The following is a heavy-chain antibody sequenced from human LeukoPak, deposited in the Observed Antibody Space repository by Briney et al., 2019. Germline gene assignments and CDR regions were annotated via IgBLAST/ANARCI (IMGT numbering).Heavy chain of an antibody. V-gene: IGHV4-4*07. CDR3: ARDPSSGTFDY. CDR2: IYITGST. Sequence: SETLSLTCTVSSGSFSSYYWNWIRQPAGKGLEWIGRIYITGSTNYNPSLKSRVTMSVDTSKNQFSLKLSSVTAADTAVYYCARDPSSGTFDYWGQGTLVTVSS. CDR1: SGSFSSYY. J-gene: IGHJ4*02. D-gene: IGHD3-22*01.